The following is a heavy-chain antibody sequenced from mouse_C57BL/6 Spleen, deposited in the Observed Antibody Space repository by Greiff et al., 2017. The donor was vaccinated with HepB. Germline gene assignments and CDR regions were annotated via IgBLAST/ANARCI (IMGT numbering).Heavy chain of an antibody. V-gene: IGHV1-82*01. CDR3: ARWLLDY. CDR1: GYAFSSSW. J-gene: IGHJ2*01. D-gene: IGHD2-3*01. Sequence: VQLQQSGPELVKPGASVKISCKASGYAFSSSWMNWVKQRPGKGLEWIGRIYPGDGDTNYNGKFKGKATLTADKSSSTAYMQLSSLTSEDSAVYFCARWLLDYWGQGTTLTVSS. CDR2: IYPGDGDT.